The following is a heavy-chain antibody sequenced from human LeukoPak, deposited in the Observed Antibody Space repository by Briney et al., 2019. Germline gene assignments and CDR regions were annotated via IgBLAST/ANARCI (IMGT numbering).Heavy chain of an antibody. Sequence: GGSLRLSCTASGLTFGDYAMSWVRQAPGKGLEWVSAISGSGGSTYYADSVKGRFTISRDNSKNTLYLQMNSLRAEDTAVYYCAKVEAVAVAGGIDYWGQGTLVTVSS. CDR2: ISGSGGST. CDR3: AKVEAVAVAGGIDY. V-gene: IGHV3-23*01. D-gene: IGHD6-19*01. J-gene: IGHJ4*02. CDR1: GLTFGDYA.